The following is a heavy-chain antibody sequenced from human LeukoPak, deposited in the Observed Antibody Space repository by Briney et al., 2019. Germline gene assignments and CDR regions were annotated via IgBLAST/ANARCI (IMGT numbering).Heavy chain of an antibody. CDR3: TTMVRGAQILY. V-gene: IGHV4-39*01. J-gene: IGHJ4*02. Sequence: SETLSLTCTVSGGSISSSSYYWGWIRQPPGKGLEWIGSIYYSGSTYYNPSLKSRVTISVDTSKNQFSLKLSSVTAADTAVYWGTTMVRGAQILYWGQGTLVTVSS. CDR2: IYYSGST. CDR1: GGSISSSSYY. D-gene: IGHD3-10*01.